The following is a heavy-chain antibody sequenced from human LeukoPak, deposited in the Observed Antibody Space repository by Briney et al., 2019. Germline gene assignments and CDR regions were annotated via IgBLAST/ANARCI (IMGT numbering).Heavy chain of an antibody. CDR1: GFTFSSYG. CDR2: IWYDGSNK. D-gene: IGHD6-6*01. CDR3: ARAESRLGY. V-gene: IGHV3-33*01. Sequence: GRSLRLSCAASGFTFSSYGMHWVRQAPGKGLEWVALIWYDGSNKYYADSVKGRFTVSRDNSKNTLYLEMNSLRAEDTAVYYCARAESRLGYWGQGTLVAVSS. J-gene: IGHJ4*02.